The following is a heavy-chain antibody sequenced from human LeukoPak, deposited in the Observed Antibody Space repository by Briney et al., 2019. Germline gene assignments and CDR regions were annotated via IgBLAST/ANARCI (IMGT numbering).Heavy chain of an antibody. Sequence: ASVKVSCKASGYTFTSYYMHWVRQAPGQGLEWMGIINPSGGSTSYAQKFQGRVTMTRDTSTSTVYMELSSLRSEDTAVYHCARELGRAGSLLAVGYWGQGTLVTVSS. D-gene: IGHD3-10*01. CDR1: GYTFTSYY. CDR3: ARELGRAGSLLAVGY. V-gene: IGHV1-46*03. CDR2: INPSGGST. J-gene: IGHJ4*02.